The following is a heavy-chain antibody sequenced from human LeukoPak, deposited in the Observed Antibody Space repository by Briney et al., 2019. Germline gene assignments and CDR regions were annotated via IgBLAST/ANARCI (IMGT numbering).Heavy chain of an antibody. J-gene: IGHJ4*02. CDR1: GYTFTSYA. D-gene: IGHD2-15*01. CDR3: ARRIKRSGGSSPPFDY. V-gene: IGHV7-4-1*02. CDR2: INTNTGNP. Sequence: VASVKVSCKASGYTFTSYAMNWVRQAPGQGLEWMGWINTNTGNPTYAQGFTGRFVFSLDTSVSTAYLQISSLKAEDTAVYYCARRIKRSGGSSPPFDYWGRGTLVTVSS.